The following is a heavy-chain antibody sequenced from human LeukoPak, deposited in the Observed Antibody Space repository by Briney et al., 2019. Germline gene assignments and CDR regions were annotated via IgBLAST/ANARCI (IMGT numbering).Heavy chain of an antibody. CDR3: AAEGQWSLVHYFNS. J-gene: IGHJ4*02. CDR1: GNTLTDLS. D-gene: IGHD2-15*01. Sequence: ASVRVSCKVSGNTLTDLSIHWVRQAPEKGLDWMGGFDPEDAEVIYAEKFQDRVTMTEDPSTDTAYLELSSLRSEDTAVYYCAAEGQWSLVHYFNSWGQGTLVTVSS. CDR2: FDPEDAEV. V-gene: IGHV1-24*01.